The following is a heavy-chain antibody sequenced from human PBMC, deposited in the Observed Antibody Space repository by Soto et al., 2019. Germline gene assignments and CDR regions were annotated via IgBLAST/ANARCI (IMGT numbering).Heavy chain of an antibody. D-gene: IGHD6-13*01. CDR3: ARGIAAAAISNYYYYYYAMDV. Sequence: GGSLRLSCAASGFTFSSYAMHWVRQAPGKGLEWVAVISFDGSNKYYADSVKGRFTISRDNSKNTLYLQINSLRAEDTAVYYCARGIAAAAISNYYYYYYAMDVWGQGTTVTVSS. J-gene: IGHJ6*02. V-gene: IGHV3-30-3*01. CDR1: GFTFSSYA. CDR2: ISFDGSNK.